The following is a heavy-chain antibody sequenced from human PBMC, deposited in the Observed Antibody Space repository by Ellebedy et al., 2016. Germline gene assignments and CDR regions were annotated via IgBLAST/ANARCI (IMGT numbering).Heavy chain of an antibody. CDR2: ISYDGSNK. Sequence: GGSLRLSXAASGFTFSSYGMHWVRQAPGKGLEWVAVISYDGSNKYYADSVKGRFTISRDNSKNTLYLQMNSLRAEDTAVYYCAKDRDSGDWYFDLWGRGTLVTVSS. V-gene: IGHV3-30*18. CDR3: AKDRDSGDWYFDL. CDR1: GFTFSSYG. D-gene: IGHD3-10*01. J-gene: IGHJ2*01.